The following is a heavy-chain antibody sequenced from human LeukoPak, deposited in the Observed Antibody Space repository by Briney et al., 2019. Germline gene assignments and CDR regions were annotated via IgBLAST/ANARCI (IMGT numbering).Heavy chain of an antibody. D-gene: IGHD6-13*01. J-gene: IGHJ5*02. CDR1: GYSFTSYW. CDR2: IYPGDSDS. CDR3: ARRQQLANWFDP. V-gene: IGHV5-51*01. Sequence: GESLKISCKGSGYSFTSYWIGWVRQLPGKGLEWMGIIYPGDSDSRYSPSFQGQVAISVDRSISTAYLQWSSLKASDTAMYYCARRQQLANWFDPWGQGTLVTVSS.